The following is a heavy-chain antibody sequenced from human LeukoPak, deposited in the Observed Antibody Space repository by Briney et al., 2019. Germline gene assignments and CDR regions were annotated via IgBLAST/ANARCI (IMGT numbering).Heavy chain of an antibody. CDR2: ISGSDTYT. CDR3: AKAVGPNFFDY. Sequence: GGSLRLSCAASGFTFSSYAMTWVRQAPGKGLEWVSAISGSDTYTNYADSVKGRFTISRDISKNTLYLQMNSLRAEDTAVYYCAKAVGPNFFDYWGQGTLVTVSS. CDR1: GFTFSSYA. J-gene: IGHJ4*02. D-gene: IGHD4-23*01. V-gene: IGHV3-23*01.